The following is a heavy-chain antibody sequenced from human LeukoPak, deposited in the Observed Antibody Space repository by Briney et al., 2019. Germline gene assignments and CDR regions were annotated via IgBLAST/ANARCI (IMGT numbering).Heavy chain of an antibody. V-gene: IGHV4-30-4*01. CDR1: GGSISSGDYY. J-gene: IGHJ6*02. D-gene: IGHD1-1*01. CDR3: AGRAGSIHYYYGMDV. CDR2: IYYSGST. Sequence: SETLSLTCTVSGGSISSGDYYWSWIRQPPGKGLEWIGYIYYSGSTYYNPSLKSRVTISVDTSKNQFSLKLSSVTAADTAVYYCAGRAGSIHYYYGMDVWGQGTTVTVSS.